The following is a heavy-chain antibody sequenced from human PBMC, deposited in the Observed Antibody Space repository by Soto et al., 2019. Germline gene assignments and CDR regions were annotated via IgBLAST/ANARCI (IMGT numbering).Heavy chain of an antibody. J-gene: IGHJ4*02. CDR2: IYYTGST. CDR3: ARANWYCEY. D-gene: IGHD7-27*01. CDR1: VCSLHNHY. V-gene: IGHV4-59*11. Sequence: QVQLQESRPGLVKPSETLSLTCTVSVCSLHNHYWSWVRQPPGKGLEWIGYIYYTGSTNYNPSLKSRLTMSVDTSKNQFSLNLSSVTAADTAIYYCARANWYCEYWGQGILVTVSS.